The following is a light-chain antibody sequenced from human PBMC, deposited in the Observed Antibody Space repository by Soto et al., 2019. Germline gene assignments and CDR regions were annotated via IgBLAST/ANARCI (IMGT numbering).Light chain of an antibody. J-gene: IGLJ2*01. CDR1: SSNIGSTA. Sequence: QSVLTQPPSASGTPGQRVSISCSGGSSNIGSTAVDWYYQVPGTAPKLLIYSNNEWPSGVPDRFSGSKSGTSASLAISGLQSEDEGDYFCATWDYDLSGVVFGGGTQLTVL. CDR2: SNN. V-gene: IGLV1-44*01. CDR3: ATWDYDLSGVV.